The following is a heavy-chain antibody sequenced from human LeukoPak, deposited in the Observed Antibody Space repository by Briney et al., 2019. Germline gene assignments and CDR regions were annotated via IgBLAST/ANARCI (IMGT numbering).Heavy chain of an antibody. J-gene: IGHJ6*02. Sequence: GGSLRLSCVASGYTLSSYWMHWVRQDPRKGLVWGSRINGDGRSINYADSVRGRFTISRDNAKNTLYLQMNSLRAEDTAVYYCAKVSSSWYGDYYYYGMDVWGQGTTVTVSS. D-gene: IGHD6-13*01. CDR1: GYTLSSYW. CDR3: AKVSSSWYGDYYYYGMDV. V-gene: IGHV3-74*01. CDR2: INGDGRSI.